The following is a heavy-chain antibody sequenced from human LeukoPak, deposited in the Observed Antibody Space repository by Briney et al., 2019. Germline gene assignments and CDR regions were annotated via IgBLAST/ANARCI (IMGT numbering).Heavy chain of an antibody. V-gene: IGHV1-46*03. J-gene: IGHJ4*02. CDR3: ARGPATETQLWLPFDY. CDR2: INPSGGST. Sequence: ASVKVSCKASVYTFTSYYMHWVRQAPGQGLEWMGIINPSGGSTSYAQKFQGRVTMTRDTSTSTVYMELSSLRSEDTAVYYCARGPATETQLWLPFDYWGQGTLVTVSS. D-gene: IGHD5-18*01. CDR1: VYTFTSYY.